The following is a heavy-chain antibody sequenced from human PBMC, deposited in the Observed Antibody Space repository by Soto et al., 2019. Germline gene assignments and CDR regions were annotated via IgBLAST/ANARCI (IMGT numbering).Heavy chain of an antibody. CDR2: IYYSGST. Sequence: KPXVALARKCIDSGGSSSIGKYYWRWIRQPPGKGLEWIGYIYYSGSTYYNPSLKSRVTISVDTSKNQFSLKLSSVTAADTAVYYCARDYQGGMDVWGQGSKVTVSS. D-gene: IGHD2-2*01. J-gene: IGHJ6*02. V-gene: IGHV4-30-4*01. CDR1: GGSSSIGKYY. CDR3: ARDYQGGMDV.